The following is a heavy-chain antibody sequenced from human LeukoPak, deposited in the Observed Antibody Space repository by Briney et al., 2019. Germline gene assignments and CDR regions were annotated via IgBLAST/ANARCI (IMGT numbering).Heavy chain of an antibody. Sequence: SETLSLTCAVSGYSISGGYYWGWIRQPPGKGLEWIGSIYHSGSTYYNPSLKSRVTISVDTSKNQFSLKLSSVTAADTAVYYCARDGITMVRGVTSYGMDVWGKGTTVTVSS. J-gene: IGHJ6*04. CDR3: ARDGITMVRGVTSYGMDV. D-gene: IGHD3-10*01. CDR1: GYSISGGYY. V-gene: IGHV4-38-2*02. CDR2: IYHSGST.